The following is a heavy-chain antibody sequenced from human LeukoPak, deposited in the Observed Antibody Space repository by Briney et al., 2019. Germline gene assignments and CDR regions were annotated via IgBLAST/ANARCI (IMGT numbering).Heavy chain of an antibody. V-gene: IGHV1-2*02. CDR2: INPNAGDT. J-gene: IGHJ4*02. Sequence: ASVKVPCKASGYTFTGYYIHWVRQAPGQGLEWLGWINPNAGDTKYAQKFQGRVTVTRDTSISTAYMELSRLRSDDTAVYYCVTSSAVGGAQRAFDYWGQGTLVTVSS. CDR1: GYTFTGYY. D-gene: IGHD3-10*01. CDR3: VTSSAVGGAQRAFDY.